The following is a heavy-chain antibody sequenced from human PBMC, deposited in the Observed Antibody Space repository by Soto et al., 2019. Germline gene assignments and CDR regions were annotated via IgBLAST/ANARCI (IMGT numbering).Heavy chain of an antibody. J-gene: IGHJ4*02. CDR1: GFTFSSYS. CDR2: ISSSSSTI. D-gene: IGHD6-13*01. CDR3: ARDGKKVAAAGTFDY. V-gene: IGHV3-48*02. Sequence: GGSLRLSCAASGFTFSSYSMNWVRQAPGKGLEWVSYISSSSSTIYYADSVKGRFTISRDNAKNSLYLQMNSLRDEDTAVYYCARDGKKVAAAGTFDYWGQGTLVTVSS.